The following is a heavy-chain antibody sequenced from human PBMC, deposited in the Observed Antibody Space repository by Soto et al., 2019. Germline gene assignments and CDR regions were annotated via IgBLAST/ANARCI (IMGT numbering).Heavy chain of an antibody. V-gene: IGHV3-48*01. CDR1: GFTFSSYS. Sequence: EVQLVESGGGLVQPGGSLRLSCAASGFTFSSYSMNWVRQAPGKGLEWVSYISSSSSTIYYADSVKGRFTISRDNAKNSLYLQMNSLRAEDTAVYYCARDRRYVDWLLSDFDYWGQGTLVTVSS. D-gene: IGHD3-9*01. J-gene: IGHJ4*02. CDR2: ISSSSSTI. CDR3: ARDRRYVDWLLSDFDY.